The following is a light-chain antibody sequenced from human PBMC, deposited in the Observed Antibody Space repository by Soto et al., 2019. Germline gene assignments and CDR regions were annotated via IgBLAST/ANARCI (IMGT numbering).Light chain of an antibody. Sequence: DIQMTQSPSSLSASVGDRVTITCRASQNITKFLNWYQHKPGKAPKLLIFATSTLHTGVPSRFSGSGSGTDFSLTISGLQRDDFATYYCQQSFHTRTFDPGTKV. V-gene: IGKV1-39*01. CDR1: QNITKF. CDR2: ATS. CDR3: QQSFHTRT. J-gene: IGKJ1*01.